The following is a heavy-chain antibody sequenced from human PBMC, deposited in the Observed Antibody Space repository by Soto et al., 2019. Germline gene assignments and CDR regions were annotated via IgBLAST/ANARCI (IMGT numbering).Heavy chain of an antibody. CDR1: GYTFTTYG. D-gene: IGHD1-1*01. CDR3: ARDHGYNWNDGNAFDI. Sequence: ASVKVSCKASGYTFTTYGISWVRQAPGQGLEWMGWISAYNGNTNYAQKLQGRVTMTTDTSTSTAYMEPRSLRSDDTAVYYCARDHGYNWNDGNAFDIWGQGTMVTVSS. V-gene: IGHV1-18*01. CDR2: ISAYNGNT. J-gene: IGHJ3*02.